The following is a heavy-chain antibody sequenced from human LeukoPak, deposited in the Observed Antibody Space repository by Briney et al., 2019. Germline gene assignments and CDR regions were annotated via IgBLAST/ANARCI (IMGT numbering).Heavy chain of an antibody. V-gene: IGHV3-23*01. CDR2: FSGSGGST. CDR1: GFTFSSYA. J-gene: IGHJ6*03. CDR3: AREVTDTESPIYYYYYMDV. Sequence: GGSLRLPCAASGFTFSSYAMSWVRQAPGKGLECISGFSGSGGSTYYADSVKGRFTISRDNSKNTLYLQMNSLRAEDTAVYYCAREVTDTESPIYYYYYMDVWGKGTTVTISS. D-gene: IGHD5-18*01.